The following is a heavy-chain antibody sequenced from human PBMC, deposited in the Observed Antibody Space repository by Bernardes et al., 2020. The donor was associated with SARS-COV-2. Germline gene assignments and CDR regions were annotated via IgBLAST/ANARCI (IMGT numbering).Heavy chain of an antibody. CDR2: INPNSGST. D-gene: IGHD3-22*01. V-gene: IGHV1-2*02. Sequence: ASVKVSCKASGYTFTGYYMHWVRQAPGQGLEWMGWINPNSGSTNYAQKFQGRVTMTRDTSISTAYMGLSRLRSDDTAVYYCARGLINYYDSRGYLWFDPWGQGTLVTVSS. CDR3: ARGLINYYDSRGYLWFDP. CDR1: GYTFTGYY. J-gene: IGHJ5*02.